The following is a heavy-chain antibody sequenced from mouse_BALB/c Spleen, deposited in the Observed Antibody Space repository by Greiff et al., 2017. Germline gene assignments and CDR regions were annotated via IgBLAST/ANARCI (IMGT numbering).Heavy chain of an antibody. CDR1: GFSLTSYG. J-gene: IGHJ3*01. CDR2: IWAGGST. D-gene: IGHD2-10*01. V-gene: IGHV2-9*02. Sequence: VQLQESGPGLVAPSQSLSITCTVSGFSLTSYGVHWVRQPPGKGLEWLGVIWAGGSTNYNSALMSRLSISKDNSKSQVFLKMNSLQTDDTAMYYCASAYSLAYWGQGTLVTVSA. CDR3: ASAYSLAY.